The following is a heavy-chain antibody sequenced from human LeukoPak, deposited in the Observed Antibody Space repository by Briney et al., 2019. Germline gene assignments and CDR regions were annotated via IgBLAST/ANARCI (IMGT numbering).Heavy chain of an antibody. CDR3: ARGGATNFVY. V-gene: IGHV6-1*01. J-gene: IGHJ4*02. CDR1: GDSDSSNSAL. CDR2: TYYRSKRYI. D-gene: IGHD1-26*01. Sequence: SQTLSLTCAISGDSDSSNSALWKWITQSRSRGLEWHGRTYYRSKRYIEYEASVKSRISIKQDTAKAQFYLELCAVSPEDLAVYYCARGGATNFVYWGQGALVTVSS.